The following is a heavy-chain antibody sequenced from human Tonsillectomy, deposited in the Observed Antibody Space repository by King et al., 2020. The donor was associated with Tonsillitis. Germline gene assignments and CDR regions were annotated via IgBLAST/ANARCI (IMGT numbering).Heavy chain of an antibody. CDR3: AKPSYDEDGYFAPRGAFDI. D-gene: IGHD3-22*01. CDR2: ILYDGSDK. V-gene: IGHV3-30*18. CDR1: GFTFSYYG. Sequence: VQLVESGGGVVQPGRSLRLSCAASGFTFSYYGMHWVRQAPGKGLEWVALILYDGSDKYYVDSVKGRFTISRDNSKNTLCLQMNSLRAEDTAVYYCAKPSYDEDGYFAPRGAFDIWGQGTMVTVSS. J-gene: IGHJ3*02.